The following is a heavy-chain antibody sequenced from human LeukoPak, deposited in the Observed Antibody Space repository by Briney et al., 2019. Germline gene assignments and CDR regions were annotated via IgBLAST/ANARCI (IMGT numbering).Heavy chain of an antibody. CDR3: AIFNPFLADPHPGKD. D-gene: IGHD2/OR15-2a*01. CDR1: GGTFSSYA. Sequence: ASVKVSCKASGGTFSSYAISWVRQAPGQGLEWMGGIIPIFGTANYAQKFQGRVTITADESTSTAYMELSSLRSEDTAVYYCAIFNPFLADPHPGKDWGQGTLVTVSS. CDR2: IIPIFGTA. J-gene: IGHJ4*02. V-gene: IGHV1-69*13.